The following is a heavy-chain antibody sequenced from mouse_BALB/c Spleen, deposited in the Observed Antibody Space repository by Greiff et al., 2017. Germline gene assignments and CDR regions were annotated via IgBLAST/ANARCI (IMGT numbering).Heavy chain of an antibody. V-gene: IGHV5-4*02. D-gene: IGHD4-1*01. CDR3: ARQTGTAMDY. J-gene: IGHJ4*01. Sequence: EVQRVESGGGLEKPGGSLKLSCAASGFTFSDYYMSWVRQTPEKRLEWVATISDGGSYTYYPDSVKGRFTISRDNAKNNLYLQMSSLKSEDTAMYYCARQTGTAMDYWGQGTSVTVSS. CDR1: GFTFSDYY. CDR2: ISDGGSYT.